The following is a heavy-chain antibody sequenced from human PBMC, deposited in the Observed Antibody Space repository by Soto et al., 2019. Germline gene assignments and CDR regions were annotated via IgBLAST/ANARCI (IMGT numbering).Heavy chain of an antibody. V-gene: IGHV3-33*01. CDR2: IWYDGSNK. D-gene: IGHD3-10*01. J-gene: IGHJ6*02. CDR3: ARATSMAPEEYYYGMDV. Sequence: GGSLRLSCAASGFTFSSYGMHWVRQAPGKGLEWVAVIWYDGSNKYYADSVKGRFTISRDNSKNTLYLQVNSLRAEDTAVYYCARATSMAPEEYYYGMDVWGQGTTVTVSS. CDR1: GFTFSSYG.